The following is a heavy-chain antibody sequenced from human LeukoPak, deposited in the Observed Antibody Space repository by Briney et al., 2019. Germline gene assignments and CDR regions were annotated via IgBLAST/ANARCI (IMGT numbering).Heavy chain of an antibody. CDR2: MNPYSGNT. CDR3: ATSLAGNHYYYMDV. V-gene: IGHV1-8*01. CDR1: GYTFTNYD. Sequence: ASVKVSCQASGYTFTNYDINWVRQATGQGLEWMGWMNPYSGNTGYAQKFQGRVTMTRNTSIRTAYMELSSLRSEDTAVYYCATSLAGNHYYYMDVWGKGTTVTVSS. J-gene: IGHJ6*03. D-gene: IGHD6-19*01.